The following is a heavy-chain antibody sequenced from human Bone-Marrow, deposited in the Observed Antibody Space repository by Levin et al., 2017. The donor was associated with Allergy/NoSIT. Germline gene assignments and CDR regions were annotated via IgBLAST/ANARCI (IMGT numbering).Heavy chain of an antibody. CDR2: IYSGGST. CDR1: GFTVGNNY. Sequence: LSLTCAAPGFTVGNNYMKWVRQAPGKGLEWVSLIYSGGSTYYADSVKGRFTISRDNSKNTLHLQMNSLRTEDTAVYYCARDRTCSGGTCYGSWGQGTLVTVSS. CDR3: ARDRTCSGGTCYGS. D-gene: IGHD2-15*01. J-gene: IGHJ5*02. V-gene: IGHV3-66*01.